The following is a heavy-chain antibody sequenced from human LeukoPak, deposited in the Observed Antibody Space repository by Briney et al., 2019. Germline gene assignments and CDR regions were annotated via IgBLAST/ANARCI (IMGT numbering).Heavy chain of an antibody. J-gene: IGHJ4*02. CDR2: IYYTGTT. Sequence: SETLSLTCTISGGSMSGYHWSWTRQPPGKGLEWIGYIYYTGTTDYNSSLKSRVTISVDTSKNQFSVKLSSVTAADTAVYYCARSQNKYTYGSIDYWGQGTLVTVSS. CDR1: GGSMSGYH. CDR3: ARSQNKYTYGSIDY. V-gene: IGHV4-59*01. D-gene: IGHD5-18*01.